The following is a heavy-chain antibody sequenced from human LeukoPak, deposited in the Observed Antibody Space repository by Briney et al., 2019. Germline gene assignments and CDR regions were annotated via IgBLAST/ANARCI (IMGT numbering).Heavy chain of an antibody. CDR1: GYTFTGYY. Sequence: NTGGSLRLSCAASGYTFTGYYMPWVRQAPGHGLEWTGWINPNSGRTNYAQKFQGRITMTRDTSISTAYMELSRLRSDDTAVYYCARVFSRRDYIVGATTNVNWFDPWGQGTLVTVSS. V-gene: IGHV1-2*02. CDR2: INPNSGRT. CDR3: ARVFSRRDYIVGATTNVNWFDP. D-gene: IGHD1-26*01. J-gene: IGHJ5*02.